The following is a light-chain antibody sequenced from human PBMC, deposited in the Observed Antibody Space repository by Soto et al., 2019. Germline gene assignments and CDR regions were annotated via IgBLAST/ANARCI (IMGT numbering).Light chain of an antibody. V-gene: IGKV3-11*01. CDR2: DAS. J-gene: IGKJ4*01. Sequence: EIVLTQSPATLSLSPGERATLSCRASQSVSSYLAWYQQKPGQAPRLLIYDASNRATGIPARFSGSGSGTDSTLTISSLEPEDLAVYYCQQRSNWRTFGGGTKVEIK. CDR1: QSVSSY. CDR3: QQRSNWRT.